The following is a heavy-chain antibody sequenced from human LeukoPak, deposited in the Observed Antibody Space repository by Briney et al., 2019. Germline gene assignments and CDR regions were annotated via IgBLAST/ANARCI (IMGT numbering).Heavy chain of an antibody. J-gene: IGHJ6*03. D-gene: IGHD3-3*01. CDR1: GGSISSYY. CDR3: ARGGSYYDFWSGYYDYYYYMDV. Sequence: PSETLSLTCTVSGGSISSYYWSWIRPPPGKGLEWIGYIYYSGSTNYNPSLKSRVTISVDTSKNQFSLRLTSVTAADTAVYYCARGGSYYDFWSGYYDYYYYMDVWGKGTTVTVSS. V-gene: IGHV4-59*01. CDR2: IYYSGST.